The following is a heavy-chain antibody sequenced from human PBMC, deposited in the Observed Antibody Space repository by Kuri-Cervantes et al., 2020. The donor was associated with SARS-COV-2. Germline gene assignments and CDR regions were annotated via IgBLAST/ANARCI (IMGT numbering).Heavy chain of an antibody. D-gene: IGHD2-15*01. CDR1: GFTFSSSG. Sequence: GESLKISCSASGFTFSSSGFHWVRQAPGKGLEYVSAISIGGSEIFYADSVGGRFTISRDNSKNTLYLQMSSLRAEDTAVYYCVKVENVRYYRHWGQGALVTDSS. CDR3: VKVENVRYYRH. V-gene: IGHV3-64D*06. CDR2: ISIGGSEI. J-gene: IGHJ4*02.